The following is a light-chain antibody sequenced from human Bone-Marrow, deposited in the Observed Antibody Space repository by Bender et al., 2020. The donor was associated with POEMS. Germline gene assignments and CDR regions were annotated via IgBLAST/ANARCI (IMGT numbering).Light chain of an antibody. Sequence: QSALTQPASVSGSPGQSITISCSGTSSDVGSYNLVSWYQHHPGKAPKVVIYEVNKWPSGVSNRFSGSKSGNSASLTISGLQAEDEADYYCAAWDESLSAWVFGGGTKLTAL. CDR2: EVN. V-gene: IGLV2-23*02. CDR1: SSDVGSYNL. J-gene: IGLJ3*02. CDR3: AAWDESLSAWV.